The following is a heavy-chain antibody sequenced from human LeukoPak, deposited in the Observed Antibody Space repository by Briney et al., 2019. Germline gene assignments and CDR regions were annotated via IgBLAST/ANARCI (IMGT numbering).Heavy chain of an antibody. Sequence: SETLSLTCTVSGGSISSGFYYWSWIRQHPGEGLEWVGYIHHSGTDFYNPSLKSRVTISMDTSKNEFSLRLSGVTDADTAVYYCARYCSSTKCPFDYWGQGNLVTVSS. CDR2: IHHSGTD. V-gene: IGHV4-31*03. CDR3: ARYCSSTKCPFDY. J-gene: IGHJ4*02. CDR1: GGSISSGFYY. D-gene: IGHD2-2*01.